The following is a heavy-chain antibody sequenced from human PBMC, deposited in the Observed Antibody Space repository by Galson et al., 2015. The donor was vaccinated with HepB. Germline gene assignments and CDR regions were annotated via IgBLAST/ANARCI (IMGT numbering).Heavy chain of an antibody. CDR2: IWYDGSNK. J-gene: IGHJ6*02. Sequence: SLRLSCAASGLTFSSYGMHWVRQAPGKGLEWVAVIWYDGSNKYYADSVKGRFTISRDNSKNTLYLQMNSLRAEDTAVYYCARDQGSYGMDVWGQGTTVTVSS. CDR1: GLTFSSYG. V-gene: IGHV3-33*08. CDR3: ARDQGSYGMDV.